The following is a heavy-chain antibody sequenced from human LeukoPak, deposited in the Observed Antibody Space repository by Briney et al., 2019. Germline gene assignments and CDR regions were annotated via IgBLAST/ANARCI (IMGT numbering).Heavy chain of an antibody. Sequence: SETLSLTCTVSGGSISSGSYYWSWIRQPAGKGLEWIGRIYTSGSTNYNPSLKSRVTISVDTSKNQFSLKLSSVTAADTAVYYCARHNRVDYYGSGTKARRRFDYWGQGTLVTVSS. CDR1: GGSISSGSYY. CDR3: ARHNRVDYYGSGTKARRRFDY. J-gene: IGHJ4*02. V-gene: IGHV4-61*02. CDR2: IYTSGST. D-gene: IGHD3-10*01.